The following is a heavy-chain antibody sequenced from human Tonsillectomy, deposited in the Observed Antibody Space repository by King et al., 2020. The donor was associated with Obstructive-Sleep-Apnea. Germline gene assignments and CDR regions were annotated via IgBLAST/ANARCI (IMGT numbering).Heavy chain of an antibody. CDR1: GFTFNNFA. D-gene: IGHD3-10*01. Sequence: EVQLVESGGGLVQPGGSLRLSCAASGFTFNNFALSWVRQAPGNGPEWVSSISASGDSTYYADSVKGRFAIFRDNSKNTLSLQMSSLRAEDTAIYFCAKNPYESGSGCYYRVNWFDPWGQGTLVTVSS. V-gene: IGHV3-23*04. CDR3: AKNPYESGSGCYYRVNWFDP. J-gene: IGHJ5*02. CDR2: ISASGDST.